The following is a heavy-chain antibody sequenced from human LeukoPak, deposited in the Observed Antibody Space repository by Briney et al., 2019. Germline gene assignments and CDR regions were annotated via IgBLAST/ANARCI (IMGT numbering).Heavy chain of an antibody. Sequence: SETLSLTCAVSGGSISSGNYSWSWIRQHPGKGLEWIGYIYYSGSTYYNPSLKSRVTISVDTSKNQFSLKLSSVTAADTAVYYCANVRGGTNWFDPWGQGTLVTVSS. D-gene: IGHD3-16*01. CDR1: GGSISSGNYS. CDR3: ANVRGGTNWFDP. V-gene: IGHV4-31*11. CDR2: IYYSGST. J-gene: IGHJ5*02.